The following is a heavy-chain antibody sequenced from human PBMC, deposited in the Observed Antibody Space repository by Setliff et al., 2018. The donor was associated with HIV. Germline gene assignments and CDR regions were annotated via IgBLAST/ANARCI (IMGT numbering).Heavy chain of an antibody. CDR2: IIPSGST. V-gene: IGHV4-34*12. D-gene: IGHD2-21*02. J-gene: IGHJ4*02. CDR3: VRQADCGGDCVLGY. Sequence: PSETLSLTCDVFGGSFSGYYWSWIRQPPGKGLEWIGEIIPSGSTNYNPSLKSRVTMSIDTSKSQFSLKLSSVTAADTAVYYCVRQADCGGDCVLGYWGRGTLVTVSS. CDR1: GGSFSGYY.